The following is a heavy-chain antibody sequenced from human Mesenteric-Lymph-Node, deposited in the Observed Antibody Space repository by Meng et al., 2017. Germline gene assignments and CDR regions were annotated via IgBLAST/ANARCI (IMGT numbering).Heavy chain of an antibody. D-gene: IGHD2-2*01. J-gene: IGHJ4*01. CDR1: GFSFSTYG. CDR3: ARGGQYCSTTSCYDSFFDY. CDR2: VWYDGSNK. V-gene: IGHV3-33*01. Sequence: GESLKISCAASGFSFSTYGMHWVRQAPGKGLEWVAVVWYDGSNKYYGDSVKGRFTISRDNSKNTLYLQMNSLRAEDTAVYYCARGGQYCSTTSCYDSFFDYWGQGTLVTVSS.